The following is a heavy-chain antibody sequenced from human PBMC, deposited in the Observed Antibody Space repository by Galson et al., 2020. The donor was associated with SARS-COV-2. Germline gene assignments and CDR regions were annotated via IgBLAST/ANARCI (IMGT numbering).Heavy chain of an antibody. V-gene: IGHV3-9*01. CDR2: ISWHSGSI. CDR3: AKDMWTYGDFRSDLFHR. J-gene: IGHJ5*02. D-gene: IGHD2-21*02. Sequence: QAGGSLRLSCAASGFSFNDRTMHWVRQAPGRGPEWVSGISWHSGSIGYADSVKGRFTISRDNAKNSLFLQMNSLRPEDTAVYYCAKDMWTYGDFRSDLFHRWGHGTLVTVSS. CDR1: GFSFNDRT.